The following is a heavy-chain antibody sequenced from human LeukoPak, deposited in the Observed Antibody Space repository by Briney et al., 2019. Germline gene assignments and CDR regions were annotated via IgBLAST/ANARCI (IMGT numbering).Heavy chain of an antibody. J-gene: IGHJ5*02. V-gene: IGHV3-9*01. CDR3: AKDKGSGSYYMAFDP. D-gene: IGHD3-10*01. Sequence: PGGSLRLSCAASGFTFDDYAMHWVRQAPGKGLEWVSGISWNSGSIGYADSVKGRFTISRDNAKNSLYLQMNSLRAEDTALYYCAKDKGSGSYYMAFDPWGQGTLVTVSS. CDR2: ISWNSGSI. CDR1: GFTFDDYA.